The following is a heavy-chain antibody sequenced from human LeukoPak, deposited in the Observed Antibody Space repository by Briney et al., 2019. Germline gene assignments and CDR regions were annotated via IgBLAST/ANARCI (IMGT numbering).Heavy chain of an antibody. CDR1: GFTFSDYY. V-gene: IGHV3-11*01. CDR3: AREGYGYCSSTSCYAPLPFDY. D-gene: IGHD2-2*01. Sequence: GGSLRLSCAASGFTFSDYYMSWIRQAPGKGLEWVSYISSSGSTIYYADSVKGRFTISRDNAKNSLYLQMNSLRAEDTAVYYCAREGYGYCSSTSCYAPLPFDYWGQGTLVTVSS. CDR2: ISSSGSTI. J-gene: IGHJ4*02.